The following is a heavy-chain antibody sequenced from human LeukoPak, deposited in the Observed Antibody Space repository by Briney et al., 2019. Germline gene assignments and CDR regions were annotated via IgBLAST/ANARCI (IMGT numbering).Heavy chain of an antibody. CDR2: IYYSGST. J-gene: IGHJ4*02. CDR1: GGSISSYY. V-gene: IGHV4-59*08. D-gene: IGHD1-26*01. CDR3: ARLASGSYGPLTPFDY. Sequence: PSETLSLTCTVSGGSISSYYWSWIRQPPGKGLEWIGDIYYSGSTNYNPFLKSRVTISVDTSKNQFSLRLSSVTAADTAVYYSARLASGSYGPLTPFDYWGQGTLVTVSS.